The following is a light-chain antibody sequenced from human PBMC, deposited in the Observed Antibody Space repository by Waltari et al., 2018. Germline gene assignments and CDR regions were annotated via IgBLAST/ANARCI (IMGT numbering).Light chain of an antibody. CDR2: DVS. CDR3: CSYAGNYVWV. V-gene: IGLV2-23*02. CDR1: SSDIGRYEI. J-gene: IGLJ3*02. Sequence: QSALTQPAAVSGSPGQSVTISCTGASSDIGRYEIVSWYQQHPGNAPNLVISDVSKRPSGVSDRFSGSKSGDTASLTISGLQFEDEADYYCCSYAGNYVWVFGGGTRLTVL.